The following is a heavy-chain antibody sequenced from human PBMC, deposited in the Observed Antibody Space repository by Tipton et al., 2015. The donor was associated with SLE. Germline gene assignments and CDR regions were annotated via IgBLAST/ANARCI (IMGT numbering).Heavy chain of an antibody. CDR2: IYFSGST. V-gene: IGHV4-31*03. CDR3: ARVIAAAGTYYYYYMDV. Sequence: TLSLTCTVSGGSISSGGYYWSWIRQHPGKGLEWIGYIYFSGSTYYNPSLKSRVTISVDTSKNQFSLKLSSVTAADTAVYYCARVIAAAGTYYYYYMDVWGKGTTVTVSS. D-gene: IGHD6-13*01. CDR1: GGSISSGGYY. J-gene: IGHJ6*03.